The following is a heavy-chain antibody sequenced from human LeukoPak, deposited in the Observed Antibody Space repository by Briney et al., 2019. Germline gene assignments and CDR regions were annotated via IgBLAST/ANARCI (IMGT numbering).Heavy chain of an antibody. CDR2: ISYDGSNK. Sequence: QPGRSLRLSCAASGFTFSSYGMHGVRQAPGKGLEWVAVISYDGSNKYYADSVKGRFTISRDNSKNTLYLQMNSLRAEDTAVYYCAKPTAYYYDSSGYYYDYWGQGTLVTVSS. V-gene: IGHV3-30*18. J-gene: IGHJ4*02. CDR1: GFTFSSYG. D-gene: IGHD3-22*01. CDR3: AKPTAYYYDSSGYYYDY.